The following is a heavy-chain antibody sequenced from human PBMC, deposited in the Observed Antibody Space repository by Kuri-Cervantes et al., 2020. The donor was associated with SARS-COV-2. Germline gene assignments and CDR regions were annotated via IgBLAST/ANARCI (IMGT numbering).Heavy chain of an antibody. CDR3: ARNYGDYVDYLDP. CDR2: IYYSGST. Sequence: SETLSLTCAVYGGSFSGYYWSWIRQPPGKGLEWIGYIYYSGSTNYNPSLKSRVSISLDTSKDQLSLNLTSVTAADTAVYYCARNYGDYVDYLDPWGQGTLVTVSS. V-gene: IGHV4-59*01. D-gene: IGHD4-17*01. CDR1: GGSFSGYY. J-gene: IGHJ5*02.